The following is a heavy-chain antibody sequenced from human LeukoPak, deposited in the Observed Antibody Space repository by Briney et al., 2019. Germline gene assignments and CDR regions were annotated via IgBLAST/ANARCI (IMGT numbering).Heavy chain of an antibody. D-gene: IGHD5-12*01. CDR3: AKGSSGYDLGYYYYYGMDV. J-gene: IGHJ6*02. CDR1: GFTFSSYG. CDR2: IRYDGSNE. Sequence: GGSLRLSCAASGFTFSSYGMHWVRQAPGKGLEWVAFIRYDGSNEYYVDSVKGRFTISRDNSKNTLYLQMNSLRAEDTAVYYCAKGSSGYDLGYYYYYGMDVWGQGTTVTVSS. V-gene: IGHV3-30*02.